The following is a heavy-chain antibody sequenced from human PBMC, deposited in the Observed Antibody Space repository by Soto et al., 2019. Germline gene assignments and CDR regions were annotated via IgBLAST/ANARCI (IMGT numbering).Heavy chain of an antibody. D-gene: IGHD4-17*01. V-gene: IGHV1-69*02. CDR1: GGCFSSYT. J-gene: IGHJ6*02. Sequence: SVKVSCKASGGCFSSYTISWVRQAPGQGLEWMGRIIPILGIANYAQKFQGRVTITADKSTSTAYMELSSLRSEDTAVYYCARGQRYGDYLYYYYYGMDVWGQGTTVTVSS. CDR2: IIPILGIA. CDR3: ARGQRYGDYLYYYYYGMDV.